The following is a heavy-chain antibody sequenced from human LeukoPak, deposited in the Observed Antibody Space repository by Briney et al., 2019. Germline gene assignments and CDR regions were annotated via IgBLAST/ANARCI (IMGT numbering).Heavy chain of an antibody. V-gene: IGHV4-59*01. D-gene: IGHD2-2*01. CDR2: ISYSGST. CDR1: GGSITSYY. Sequence: SETLSLTCTVSGGSITSYYWSWLRQPPGKGLEGIGYISYSGSTNYNPSLKSRVTISLDTSKNQFSLKLSSVTAADTAVYYCASGGYCSSTGCYPNWFDPWGQGTLVTVSS. J-gene: IGHJ5*02. CDR3: ASGGYCSSTGCYPNWFDP.